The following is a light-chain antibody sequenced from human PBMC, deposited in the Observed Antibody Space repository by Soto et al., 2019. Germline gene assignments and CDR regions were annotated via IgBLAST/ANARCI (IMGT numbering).Light chain of an antibody. V-gene: IGLV2-23*02. J-gene: IGLJ1*01. CDR3: CSFAGIYV. CDR1: SSDVGRYNL. Sequence: QSALTQPASVSGSPGQSITISCTGTSSDVGRYNLVSWYQQHPGKAPKLMIYEVTKRPSGVSNRFSGSKSGRTASLTIYGLQAEDEGDYYCCSFAGIYVFGTGTKLTVL. CDR2: EVT.